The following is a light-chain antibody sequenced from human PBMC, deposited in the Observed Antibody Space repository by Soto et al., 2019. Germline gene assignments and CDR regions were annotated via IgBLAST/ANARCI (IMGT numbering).Light chain of an antibody. CDR2: GAS. J-gene: IGKJ2*01. Sequence: EIVLTQSPGTLSLSPGERATLSCRASQSVSSSYLAWYQQKPGPAPRLLIYGASSRATGTPDRFSGSGSGTDFTLTISRLEPEDFAVYYCQQYGRSPPYTFGQGTKLEIK. CDR3: QQYGRSPPYT. CDR1: QSVSSSY. V-gene: IGKV3-20*01.